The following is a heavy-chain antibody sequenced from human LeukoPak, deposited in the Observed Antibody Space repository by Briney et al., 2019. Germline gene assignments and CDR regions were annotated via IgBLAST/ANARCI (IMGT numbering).Heavy chain of an antibody. V-gene: IGHV3-30*18. Sequence: GGSLRLSCAASGFTFSSYGMHWVRQAPGKGLEWVAVISYDGSNKYYADSVKGRFTISRDNSKNTLYLQMNSLRAEDTAVYYCAKDFGSTVRGVMNWFDPWGQGTLVTVSS. CDR3: AKDFGSTVRGVMNWFDP. CDR2: ISYDGSNK. CDR1: GFTFSSYG. J-gene: IGHJ5*02. D-gene: IGHD3-10*01.